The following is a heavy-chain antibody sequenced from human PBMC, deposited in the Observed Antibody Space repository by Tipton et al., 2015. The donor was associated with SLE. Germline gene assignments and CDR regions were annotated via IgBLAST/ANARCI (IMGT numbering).Heavy chain of an antibody. CDR1: GGSISKYY. CDR3: ARAPGLDRDYYYYYYMVV. CDR2: VYNSGST. D-gene: IGHD3/OR15-3a*01. V-gene: IGHV4-59*08. J-gene: IGHJ6*03. Sequence: TLSLTCTVSGGSISKYYWSWIRQPPGKGLEWIGYVYNSGSTNYNPSLKSRVTISVDTPKNQFSLNLGSVTAADTAVYYCARAPGLDRDYYYYYYMVVWGKGTTVTVSS.